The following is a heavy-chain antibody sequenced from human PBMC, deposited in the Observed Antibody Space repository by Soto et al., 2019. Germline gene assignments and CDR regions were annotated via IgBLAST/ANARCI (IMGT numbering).Heavy chain of an antibody. J-gene: IGHJ5*02. Sequence: QITLKESGPTLVKPTQTLTLTCTFSGFSFSTSGVGVGWIRQPPGKALEWLALIYWDDDRRYSPSLRSRLTITKDTAKNQGGLTMTNMDPVDTATYYCVSGSFPNWFDPWGQGTLVTVSS. CDR1: GFSFSTSGVG. CDR3: VSGSFPNWFDP. V-gene: IGHV2-5*02. CDR2: IYWDDDR. D-gene: IGHD3-10*01.